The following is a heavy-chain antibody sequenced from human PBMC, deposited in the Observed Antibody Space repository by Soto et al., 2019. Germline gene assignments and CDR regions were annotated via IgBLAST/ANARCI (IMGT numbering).Heavy chain of an antibody. V-gene: IGHV3-30-3*01. Sequence: QVQLVESGGGVVQPGRSLRLSCAASGFTFSSYAMHWVRQAPGKGLEWVAVISYDGSNKYYADSVKGRFTISRDNSKNTLYLQMSSLRAEDTAVYYCARDYYDSSGYYGYYYYGMDVWGQGTTVTVSS. CDR1: GFTFSSYA. J-gene: IGHJ6*02. CDR2: ISYDGSNK. CDR3: ARDYYDSSGYYGYYYYGMDV. D-gene: IGHD3-22*01.